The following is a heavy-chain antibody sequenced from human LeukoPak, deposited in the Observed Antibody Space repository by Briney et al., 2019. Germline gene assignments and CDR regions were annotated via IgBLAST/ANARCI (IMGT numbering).Heavy chain of an antibody. CDR3: VRHVARAFDI. CDR1: GGSMTSSSYY. Sequence: SETLSLTCTVSGGSMTSSSYYWGWLRQPPGTGLEWIGSIYYSGSTYYDPSLKSRVTISIDTSKNQLSLKLSSVTAADTAVYSCVRHVARAFDIWGQGTKVTVSS. V-gene: IGHV4-39*01. J-gene: IGHJ3*02. CDR2: IYYSGST.